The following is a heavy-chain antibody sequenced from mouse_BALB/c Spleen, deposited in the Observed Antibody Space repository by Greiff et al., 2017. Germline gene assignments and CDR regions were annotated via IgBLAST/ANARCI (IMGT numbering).Heavy chain of an antibody. CDR3: TIITTVGYFDY. Sequence: VQLQQSGTVLARPGASVKMSCKASGYTFTSYWMHWVKQRPGQGLEWIGAIYPGNSDTSYNQKFKGKAKLTAVTSTSTAYMELSSLTNEDSAVYYCTIITTVGYFDYWGQGTTLTVSS. CDR2: IYPGNSDT. D-gene: IGHD1-1*01. V-gene: IGHV1-5*01. CDR1: GYTFTSYW. J-gene: IGHJ2*01.